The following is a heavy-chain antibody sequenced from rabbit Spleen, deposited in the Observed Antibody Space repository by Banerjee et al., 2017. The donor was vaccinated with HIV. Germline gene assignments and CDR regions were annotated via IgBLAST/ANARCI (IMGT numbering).Heavy chain of an antibody. CDR1: GFSFSSSDY. Sequence: QSLEESGGDLVKPGASLTLTCTASGFSFSSSDYMCWVRQAPGKGLEWIGYIDPVFGITYYANWVNGRFSISRENAQNTVFLQMTSLTAADTATYFCARNYVNAFDPWGPGTLVTVS. CDR3: ARNYVNAFDP. V-gene: IGHV1S40*01. D-gene: IGHD1-1*01. J-gene: IGHJ2*01. CDR2: IDPVFGIT.